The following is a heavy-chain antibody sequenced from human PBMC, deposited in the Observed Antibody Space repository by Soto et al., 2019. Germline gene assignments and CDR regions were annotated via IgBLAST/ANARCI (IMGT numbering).Heavy chain of an antibody. CDR2: IHPSGDT. CDR1: GYKFTTYF. J-gene: IGHJ1*01. V-gene: IGHV1-46*01. CDR3: VRGYCTTSPCSGDFQF. D-gene: IGHD2-15*01. Sequence: ASVKVSCKASGYKFTTYFIHWVRQAPGQGLEWMGMIHPSGDTGYAQKFRGRVTMTIDTSTTTAYMERRNLTAEDTAGYFSVRGYCTTSPCSGDFQFWGQGTLVTVSS.